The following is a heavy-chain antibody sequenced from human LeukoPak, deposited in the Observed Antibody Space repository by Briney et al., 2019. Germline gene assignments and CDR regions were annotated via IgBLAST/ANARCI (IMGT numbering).Heavy chain of an antibody. J-gene: IGHJ6*03. CDR1: GYTFTGYY. CDR2: INPNSGGT. D-gene: IGHD2-2*01. V-gene: IGHV1-2*06. Sequence: GASVKVSCKASGYTFTGYYMHWVRQAPGQGLEWMGRINPNSGGTNYAQKFQGRVTMTKDTSISTAYMELSRLRSEDTAVYYCARVSDYCSSTSCYANYYYYYMDVWGKGTTVTVSS. CDR3: ARVSDYCSSTSCYANYYYYYMDV.